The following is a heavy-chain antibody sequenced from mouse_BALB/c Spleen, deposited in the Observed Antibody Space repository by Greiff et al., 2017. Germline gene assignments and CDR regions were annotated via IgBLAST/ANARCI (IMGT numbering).Heavy chain of an antibody. CDR2: ISSGGSYT. J-gene: IGHJ3*01. D-gene: IGHD2-3*01. Sequence: EVQLVESGGGLVKPGGSLKLSCAASGFTFSSYAMSWVRQTPEKRLEWVATISSGGSYTYYPDSVKGRFTISRDNAKNTLYLQMSSLRSEDTAMYYCARHDGYYTWFAYWGQGTLVTVSA. CDR3: ARHDGYYTWFAY. CDR1: GFTFSSYA. V-gene: IGHV5-9-3*01.